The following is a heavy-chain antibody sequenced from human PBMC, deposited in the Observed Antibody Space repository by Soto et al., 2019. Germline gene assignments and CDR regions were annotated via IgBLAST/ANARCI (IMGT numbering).Heavy chain of an antibody. CDR1: GGSISSGGYS. J-gene: IGHJ4*02. CDR3: ARVEDPYSSDWYYFDY. CDR2: IYHSGST. Sequence: PSETLSLTCAVSGGSISSGGYSWSWIRQPPGKGLEWIGYIYHSGSTYYNPSLKSRVTISVDRSKNQFSLKLSSVTAADTAVYYCARVEDPYSSDWYYFDYWGQGTLVTVSS. V-gene: IGHV4-30-2*01. D-gene: IGHD6-19*01.